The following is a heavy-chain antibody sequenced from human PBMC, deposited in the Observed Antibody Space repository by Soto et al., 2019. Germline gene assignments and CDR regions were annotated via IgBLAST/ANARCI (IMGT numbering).Heavy chain of an antibody. Sequence: SETLSLTCTVSGGSISSSSYYWGWIRQPPGKGLEWIGSIYYSGSTYYNPSLKSRVTISVDTSKNQFSLKLSSVTAADTAVYYCARGLKSDFNWFDPWGQGTLVTVSS. CDR3: ARGLKSDFNWFDP. CDR1: GGSISSSSYY. V-gene: IGHV4-39*01. CDR2: IYYSGST. D-gene: IGHD3-3*01. J-gene: IGHJ5*02.